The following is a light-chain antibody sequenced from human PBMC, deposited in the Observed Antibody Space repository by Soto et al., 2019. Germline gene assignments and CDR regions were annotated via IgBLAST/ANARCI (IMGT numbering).Light chain of an antibody. CDR3: QQYGLPPHS. J-gene: IGKJ2*01. CDR2: GAS. Sequence: EIVLTQSPGTLSLSPGERATLSCRASQSVYNNYLAWYQQKLGQTPRLLVNGASNRATGIPHRFSGGGSGTDFTLTISSLEPEDFAVYYCQQYGLPPHSFGQGTRVEIK. V-gene: IGKV3-20*01. CDR1: QSVYNNY.